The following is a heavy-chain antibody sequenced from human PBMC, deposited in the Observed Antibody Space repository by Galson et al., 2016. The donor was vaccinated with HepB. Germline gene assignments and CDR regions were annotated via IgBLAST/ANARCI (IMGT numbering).Heavy chain of an antibody. J-gene: IGHJ6*02. Sequence: SLRLSCAASGFTFSDAYMGWVRQAPGKRLECLARLNSRSAGETADYAAPVKGRTTLSRDDSKKMQYLQMNSLKIEDTAVYYCTIDLPHDSGCYHYGPISCNYYGLDVWGQGTTVTVSS. CDR1: GFTFSDAY. CDR3: TIDLPHDSGCYHYGPISCNYYGLDV. V-gene: IGHV3-15*01. CDR2: LNSRSAGETA. D-gene: IGHD3-22*01.